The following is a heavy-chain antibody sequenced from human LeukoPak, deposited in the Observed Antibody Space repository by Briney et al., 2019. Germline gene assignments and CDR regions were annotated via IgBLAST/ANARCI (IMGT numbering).Heavy chain of an antibody. CDR1: GFTFSDHF. CDR3: ARGRAARPFYYYMDV. CDR2: ISSSGSTI. D-gene: IGHD6-6*01. Sequence: GGSLRLSCAASGFTFSDHFLDWIRQAPGKGLEWVSYISSSGSTIYYADSVKGRFTISRDNAKNSLYLQMNSLRAEDTAVYYCARGRAARPFYYYMDVWGKGTTVTVSS. V-gene: IGHV3-11*04. J-gene: IGHJ6*03.